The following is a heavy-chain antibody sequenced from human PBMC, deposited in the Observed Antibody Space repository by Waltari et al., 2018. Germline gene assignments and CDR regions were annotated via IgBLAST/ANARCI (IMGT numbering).Heavy chain of an antibody. CDR2: VSGGGGST. D-gene: IGHD4-17*01. J-gene: IGHJ6*03. CDR1: GFPFRGQD. Sequence: EVQLVESGGGLVQPGGSLRLSCAASGFPFRGQDMSWFLQAPGKGLEWVSSVSGGGGSTYYADSVKGRFTISRDNSKNTLDLQMNSLRAEDTAVYYCARTTETTSGGYYYYMDVWGKGATVTVSS. V-gene: IGHV3-23*04. CDR3: ARTTETTSGGYYYYMDV.